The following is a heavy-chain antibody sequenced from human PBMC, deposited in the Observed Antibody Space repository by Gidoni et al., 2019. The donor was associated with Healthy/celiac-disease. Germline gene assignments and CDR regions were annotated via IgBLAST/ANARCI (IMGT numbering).Heavy chain of an antibody. J-gene: IGHJ4*02. D-gene: IGHD2-21*01. V-gene: IGHV3-48*03. CDR1: GFTFNNYE. CDR3: ARGNSLDY. CDR2: ISRSGSTI. Sequence: EVQLVASGGGLVQPGGYLRPSCAASGFTFNNYEMNWVRQAPGKGLEWVSYISRSGSTIYYADSVKGRFTISRDNAKNSLYLQMNSLRAEDTALYYCARGNSLDYWGQGTLVTVSS.